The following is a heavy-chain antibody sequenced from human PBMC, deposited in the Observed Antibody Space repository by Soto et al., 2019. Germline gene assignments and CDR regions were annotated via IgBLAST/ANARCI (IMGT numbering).Heavy chain of an antibody. D-gene: IGHD1-1*01. J-gene: IGHJ3*02. Sequence: PXETLSLTCAVSGCSISSGGYYWSWIRQHPGKGLEWIGYIYYSGSTYYNPSLKSRVTISVDTSKNQFSLKLSSVTAADTAVYYCARERPKTFDIWGQGTMVTVSS. CDR3: ARERPKTFDI. CDR1: GCSISSGGYY. CDR2: IYYSGST. V-gene: IGHV4-31*11.